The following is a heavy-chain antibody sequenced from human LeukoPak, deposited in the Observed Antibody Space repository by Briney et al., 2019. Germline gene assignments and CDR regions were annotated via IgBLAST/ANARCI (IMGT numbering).Heavy chain of an antibody. V-gene: IGHV1-18*01. J-gene: IGHJ6*03. CDR2: MNPNSGNT. CDR3: ARVPTRMVRGVRGLDYYYYYMDV. D-gene: IGHD3-10*01. CDR1: GYTFTSYD. Sequence: GASVKVSCKASGYTFTSYDINWVRQATGQGLEWMGWMNPNSGNTNYAQKLQGRVTMTTDTSTSTAYMELRSLRSDDTAVYYCARVPTRMVRGVRGLDYYYYYMDVWGKGTTVTISS.